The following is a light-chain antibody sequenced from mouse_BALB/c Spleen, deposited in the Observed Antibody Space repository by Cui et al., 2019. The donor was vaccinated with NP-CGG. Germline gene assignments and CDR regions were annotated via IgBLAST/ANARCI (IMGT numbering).Light chain of an antibody. CDR2: GTN. J-gene: IGLJ1*01. CDR1: TGAVTTSNY. Sequence: QAVMNQASALTPPPGAPVPPTCRSSTGAVTTSNYANWVQEKPDHLFTGLIGGTNNRAPGVPARFSGSLIGDKAALTITGAQTEDEAIYFCVLWYSNHWVFGGGTKLTVL. V-gene: IGLV1*01. CDR3: VLWYSNHWV.